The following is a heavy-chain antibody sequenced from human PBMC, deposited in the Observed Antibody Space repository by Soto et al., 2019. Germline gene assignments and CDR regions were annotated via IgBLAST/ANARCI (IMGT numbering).Heavy chain of an antibody. CDR1: GFTFSSYS. D-gene: IGHD2-15*01. V-gene: IGHV3-48*01. CDR2: ISSSSSTI. CDR3: ARLSFPGSSMGGSWAIDP. Sequence: PGGSLRLSCAASGFTFSSYSMNWVRQAPGKGLEWVSYISSSSSTIYYADSVKGRFTISRDNAKNSLYLQMNSLRAEDTAVYYCARLSFPGSSMGGSWAIDPWGQGTLVTVSS. J-gene: IGHJ5*02.